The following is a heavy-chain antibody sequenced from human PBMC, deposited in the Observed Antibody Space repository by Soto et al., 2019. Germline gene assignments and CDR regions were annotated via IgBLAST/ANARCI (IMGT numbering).Heavy chain of an antibody. Sequence: ASVKVSCKASGITYTTYAIHWVRQAPGQGLEWMGWINTGNGNTRYSQRFQGRVTITRDTSASTAYMELSSLRSEDTAVYYCARDMGFGLSDYWGQGTLVTVSS. CDR2: INTGNGNT. V-gene: IGHV1-3*04. CDR3: ARDMGFGLSDY. D-gene: IGHD3-10*01. CDR1: GITYTTYA. J-gene: IGHJ4*02.